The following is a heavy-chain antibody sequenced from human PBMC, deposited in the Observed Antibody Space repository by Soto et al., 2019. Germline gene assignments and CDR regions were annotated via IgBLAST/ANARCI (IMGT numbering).Heavy chain of an antibody. CDR2: IYYSGVP. Sequence: PSETLSLTCTVSGVSITDYYWSWIRQAPGKGLESMGYIYYSGVPFYNPSLNSRATMSVDTSKNQFSLKLSAVTAADTALYYCARLLYHSWGYYYFDYWGQGTLVTVSS. V-gene: IGHV4-59*12. CDR1: GVSITDYY. J-gene: IGHJ4*02. CDR3: ARLLYHSWGYYYFDY. D-gene: IGHD3-22*01.